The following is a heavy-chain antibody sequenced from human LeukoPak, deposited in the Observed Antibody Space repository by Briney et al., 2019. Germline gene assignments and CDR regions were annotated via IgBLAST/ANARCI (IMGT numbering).Heavy chain of an antibody. Sequence: SETLSLTCTVSGGSISSSSYYWGWIRQPPGKGLEWIGSIYYSGSTYYNPSLKSRVTISVDTSKNQFSLKLSSVTAADTAVYYCARLSVVMGYYFDYWGQGTLVTVSS. CDR3: ARLSVVMGYYFDY. D-gene: IGHD3-16*01. J-gene: IGHJ4*02. CDR2: IYYSGST. CDR1: GGSISSSSYY. V-gene: IGHV4-39*01.